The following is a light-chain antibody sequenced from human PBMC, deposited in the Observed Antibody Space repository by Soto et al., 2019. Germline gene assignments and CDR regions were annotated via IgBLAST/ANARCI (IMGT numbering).Light chain of an antibody. V-gene: IGLV2-14*01. Sequence: QSVLTQPASVSGSPGQSITISCTGTSSDVGGYNYVSWYQQHPGKAHKLMIYDVSLRPSGISNRFSGSKSGNTASLTFSGLQAEDEADYYCSSYTSTSTLVFGTGTRVTVL. J-gene: IGLJ1*01. CDR1: SSDVGGYNY. CDR2: DVS. CDR3: SSYTSTSTLV.